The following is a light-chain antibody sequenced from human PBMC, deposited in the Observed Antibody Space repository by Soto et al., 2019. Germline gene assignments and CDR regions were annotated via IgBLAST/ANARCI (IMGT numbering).Light chain of an antibody. Sequence: QPVLTQPPSASGTPGQRVTISCSGGSSNIGTNTVNWYQQLPGTAPKLLIYISDQRPSGVPDRFSGSKSGASASLAISGLQSEDEADYYCAAWEDSLNGPVFGGGTKVTVL. V-gene: IGLV1-44*01. CDR2: ISD. CDR1: SSNIGTNT. CDR3: AAWEDSLNGPV. J-gene: IGLJ2*01.